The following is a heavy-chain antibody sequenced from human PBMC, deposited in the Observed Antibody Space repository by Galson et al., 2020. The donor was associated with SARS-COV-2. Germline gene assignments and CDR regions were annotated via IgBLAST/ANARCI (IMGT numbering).Heavy chain of an antibody. D-gene: IGHD2-2*01. CDR1: GYSFTSYW. V-gene: IGHV5-10-1*01. J-gene: IGHJ5*02. Sequence: KIGESLKISCQGSGYSFTSYWIRWVRQMPGKGLEWMGRIDPSDSYTNYSPSFQGHVTISADKSISTAYLQWSSLKASDTAMYYCARRPNIVVVPAARDWFDPWGQGTLVTVSS. CDR2: IDPSDSYT. CDR3: ARRPNIVVVPAARDWFDP.